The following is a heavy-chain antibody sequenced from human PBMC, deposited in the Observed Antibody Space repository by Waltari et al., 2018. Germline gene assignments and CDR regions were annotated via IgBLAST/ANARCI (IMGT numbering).Heavy chain of an antibody. CDR2: MKLCGGGK. Sequence: EVQLVESGGDLVQPGGSLRLSCVASGFLFSNYWMSWVSQAPGGGLEWVANMKLCGGGKEYVGSVKGRFTISRDNAKNSLYLLMNSLRVEDTALYYCARDRDSSDYWGQGTLVTVSS. V-gene: IGHV3-7*01. CDR3: ARDRDSSDY. CDR1: GFLFSNYW. J-gene: IGHJ4*02. D-gene: IGHD6-13*01.